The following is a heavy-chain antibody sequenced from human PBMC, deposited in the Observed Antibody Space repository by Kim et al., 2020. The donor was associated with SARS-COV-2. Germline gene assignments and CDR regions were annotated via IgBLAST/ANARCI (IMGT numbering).Heavy chain of an antibody. J-gene: IGHJ6*02. CDR3: AREKGQDGMDV. CDR2: INPFSGAR. V-gene: IGHV1-2*06. Sequence: ASVKVSCEASGYTFTGYFIHWVRQAPGQGLEWLGRINPFSGARNFAQKFQGRLTMTRDTSISTAYMELVSLRSDDTAAYYCAREKGQDGMDVWVQGTTV. CDR1: GYTFTGYF.